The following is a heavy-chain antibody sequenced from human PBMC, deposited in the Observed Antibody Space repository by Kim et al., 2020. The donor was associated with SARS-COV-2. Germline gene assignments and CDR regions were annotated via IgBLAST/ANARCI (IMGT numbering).Heavy chain of an antibody. V-gene: IGHV3-43*02. J-gene: IGHJ3*02. CDR2: ISGDGGST. Sequence: GGSLRLSCAASGFTFDDYAMHWVRQAPGKGLEWVSLISGDGGSTYYADSVKGRFTISRDNSKNSLYLQMNSLRTEDTALYYCAKTYYDILTGYYTPPWAFDIWGQGTMVTVSS. CDR1: GFTFDDYA. D-gene: IGHD3-9*01. CDR3: AKTYYDILTGYYTPPWAFDI.